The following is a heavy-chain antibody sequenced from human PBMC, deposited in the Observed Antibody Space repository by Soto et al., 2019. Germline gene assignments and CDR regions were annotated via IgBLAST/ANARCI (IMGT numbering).Heavy chain of an antibody. CDR3: ARDEAYYYGSGRHTRTNYYYYGMDV. CDR2: INAGNGNT. CDR1: GYTFTSYA. J-gene: IGHJ6*02. V-gene: IGHV1-3*01. Sequence: ASVKVSCKASGYTFTSYAMHWVRQAPGQRLEWMGWINAGNGNTKYSQKFQGRVTITRDTSASTAYMELSSLRSEDTAVYYCARDEAYYYGSGRHTRTNYYYYGMDVWGQGTTVTVSS. D-gene: IGHD3-10*01.